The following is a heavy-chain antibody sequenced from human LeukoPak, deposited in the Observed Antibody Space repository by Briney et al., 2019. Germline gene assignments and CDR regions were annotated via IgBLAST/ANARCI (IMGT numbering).Heavy chain of an antibody. Sequence: SETLSLTCTVSGGSVSSGNYYWSWIRQPPGKGLEWIGYIYYSGSTNYNPSLKSRVTISVDTSKNQFSLKLSSVTAADTAVYYCARGRRYYYGMDVWGQGTTVTVSS. CDR3: ARGRRYYYGMDV. J-gene: IGHJ6*02. V-gene: IGHV4-61*01. CDR2: IYYSGST. CDR1: GGSVSSGNYY.